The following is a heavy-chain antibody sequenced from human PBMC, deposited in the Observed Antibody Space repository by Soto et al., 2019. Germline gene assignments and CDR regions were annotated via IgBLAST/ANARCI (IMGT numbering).Heavy chain of an antibody. D-gene: IGHD2-15*01. J-gene: IGHJ2*01. CDR2: FYYSGTT. CDR1: GGSLKNRRYY. Sequence: QMQLQESGPGLVKPSETLSLTCTLSGGSLKNRRYYWAWIRQPPGKGLEWVGSFYYSGTTYKNPALKGRVSISDDTSKNQFSLKLTSVTAADTAVYYCARPGQDCSDGNCSGLWGRGTLVTVTS. V-gene: IGHV4-39*01. CDR3: ARPGQDCSDGNCSGL.